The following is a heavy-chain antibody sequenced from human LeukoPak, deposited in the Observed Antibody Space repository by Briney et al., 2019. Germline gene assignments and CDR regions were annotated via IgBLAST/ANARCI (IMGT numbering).Heavy chain of an antibody. Sequence: GGSLRLSCAASGFTFSSYSMNWVRQAPGKGLEWVSYISSSSSTIYYADSVKGRCTFSRDNAKNSLYLQMNSLRAEDTAVYYCARDDGSGYQEFYFDYWGQGTLVTVSS. CDR1: GFTFSSYS. CDR2: ISSSSSTI. D-gene: IGHD3-22*01. V-gene: IGHV3-48*01. J-gene: IGHJ4*02. CDR3: ARDDGSGYQEFYFDY.